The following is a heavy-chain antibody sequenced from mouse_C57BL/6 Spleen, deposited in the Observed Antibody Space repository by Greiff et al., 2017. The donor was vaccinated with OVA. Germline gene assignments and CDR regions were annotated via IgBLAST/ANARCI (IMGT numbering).Heavy chain of an antibody. V-gene: IGHV1-69*01. CDR2: IDPSDSYT. CDR3: ARLGDEDY. J-gene: IGHJ2*01. Sequence: VQGVESGAELVMPGASVKLSCKASGYTFTSYWMHWVKQRPGQGLEWIGEIDPSDSYTNYNQKFKGKSTLTVDKSSSTAYMQLSSLTSEDSAVYYCARLGDEDYWGQGTTLTVSS. CDR1: GYTFTSYW.